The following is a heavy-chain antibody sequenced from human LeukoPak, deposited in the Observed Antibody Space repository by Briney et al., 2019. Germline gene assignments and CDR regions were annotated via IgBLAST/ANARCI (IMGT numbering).Heavy chain of an antibody. CDR2: ISGSGGST. V-gene: IGHV3-23*01. Sequence: PGGSLRLSCAASGFTFSSYAMSWVRQAPGKGLEWVSAISGSGGSTYYADSVKGRFTISRDNSKNTLYLQMNSLRAEDTAVYYCAKDGAVEMATMDFDYWGQGTLVTVSS. J-gene: IGHJ4*02. CDR1: GFTFSSYA. D-gene: IGHD5-24*01. CDR3: AKDGAVEMATMDFDY.